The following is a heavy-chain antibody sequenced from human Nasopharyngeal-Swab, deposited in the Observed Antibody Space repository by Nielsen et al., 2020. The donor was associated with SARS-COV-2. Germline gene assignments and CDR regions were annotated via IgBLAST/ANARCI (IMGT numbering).Heavy chain of an antibody. J-gene: IGHJ6*02. D-gene: IGHD1-26*01. CDR2: IGGNGGTT. CDR3: AKEGGGGNYLYYYYYGMDV. V-gene: IGHV3-23*01. Sequence: VRQAPGKGLEWVSVIGGNGGTTYYADSVKGRFAISRDNSQNTLFLQMNSLRAEDTAVYYCAKEGGGGNYLYYYYYGMDVWGQGTTVTVSS.